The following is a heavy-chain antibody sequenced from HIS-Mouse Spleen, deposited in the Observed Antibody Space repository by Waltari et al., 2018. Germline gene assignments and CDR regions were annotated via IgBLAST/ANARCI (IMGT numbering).Heavy chain of an antibody. V-gene: IGHV1-8*01. CDR3: ARGRIAAARGDNWFDP. D-gene: IGHD6-13*01. CDR1: GYTFTSYD. J-gene: IGHJ5*02. Sequence: QVQLVQSGAEVKKPGASVKVSCKASGYTFTSYDINWVRQATGQGLEWIGWMNPNSGNTGYAQKFQCRVTMTRNTSISTAYMELSSLRSEDTAVYYCARGRIAAARGDNWFDPWGQGTLVTVSS. CDR2: MNPNSGNT.